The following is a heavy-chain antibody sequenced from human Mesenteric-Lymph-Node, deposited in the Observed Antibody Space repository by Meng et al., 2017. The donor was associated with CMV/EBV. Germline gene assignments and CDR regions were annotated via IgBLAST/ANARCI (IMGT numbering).Heavy chain of an antibody. CDR2: INWSGGST. CDR3: ARAYLSSWYPTTFYYHGMDV. D-gene: IGHD6-13*01. CDR1: DYG. Sequence: DYGMSWVRQAPGKGLEWVSGINWSGGSTGYADSLKGRFTISRDNAKNSLYLQMNSLRAEDTALYYCARAYLSSWYPTTFYYHGMDVWGQGTTVTVSS. V-gene: IGHV3-20*03. J-gene: IGHJ6*02.